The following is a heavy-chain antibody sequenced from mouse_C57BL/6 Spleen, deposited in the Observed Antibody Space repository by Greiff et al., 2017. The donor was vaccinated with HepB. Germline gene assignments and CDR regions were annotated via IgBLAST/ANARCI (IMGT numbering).Heavy chain of an antibody. CDR1: GYSFTDYN. D-gene: IGHD1-1*01. CDR3: ASAYGSSYVWYFDV. Sequence: EVQLQQSGPELVKPGASVKISCKASGYSFTDYNMNWVKQSNGKSLEWIGVINPNYGTTSYNQKFKGKATLTVDQSSSTAYMQLNSLTSEDSAVYYCASAYGSSYVWYFDVWGTGTTVTVSS. CDR2: INPNYGTT. V-gene: IGHV1-39*01. J-gene: IGHJ1*03.